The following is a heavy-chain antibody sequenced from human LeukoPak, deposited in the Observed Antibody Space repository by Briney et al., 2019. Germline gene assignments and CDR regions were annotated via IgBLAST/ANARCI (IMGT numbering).Heavy chain of an antibody. D-gene: IGHD4-23*01. Sequence: GGSLRLSCAASGFTFSSYSMNWVRQDPGKGLEGFSYISSSTNTIYYADSVKGRFTISTANAKNSPFLQMNSIRDEDTPVYYYARGGYGANDDACDIRGEGTMVTVSS. CDR2: ISSSTNTI. V-gene: IGHV3-48*02. CDR1: GFTFSSYS. CDR3: ARGGYGANDDACDI. J-gene: IGHJ3*02.